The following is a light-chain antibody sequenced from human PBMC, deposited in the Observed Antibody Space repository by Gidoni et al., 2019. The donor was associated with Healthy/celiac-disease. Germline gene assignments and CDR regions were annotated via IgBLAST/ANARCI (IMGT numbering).Light chain of an antibody. Sequence: EIVMTQPPATLSVSPGERATLSCRASPSVSSNLAWYQQKPGQAPRLLIYGASTRATGIPARFSGSGSGTEFTLTISSLQSEDFAVYYCQQYNNWPPLTFXGXTKVGIK. CDR2: GAS. CDR3: QQYNNWPPLT. J-gene: IGKJ4*01. CDR1: PSVSSN. V-gene: IGKV3-15*01.